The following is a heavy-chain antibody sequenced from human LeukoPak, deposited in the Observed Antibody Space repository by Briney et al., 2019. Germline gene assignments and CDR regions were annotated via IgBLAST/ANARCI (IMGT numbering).Heavy chain of an antibody. D-gene: IGHD3-9*01. CDR1: GFTFSNAW. CDR3: AKFQKSITYYDILTGSHGGPFDY. J-gene: IGHJ4*02. Sequence: GGSLRLSCAASGFTFSNAWMSWVRQAPGKGLEWVSAISGSGGSTYYADSVKGRFTISRDNSKNTLYLQMNSLRAEDTAVYYCAKFQKSITYYDILTGSHGGPFDYWGQGTLVTVSS. CDR2: ISGSGGST. V-gene: IGHV3-23*01.